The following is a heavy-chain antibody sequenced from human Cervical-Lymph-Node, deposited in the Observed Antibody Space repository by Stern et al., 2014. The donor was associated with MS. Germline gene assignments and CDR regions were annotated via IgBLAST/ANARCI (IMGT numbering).Heavy chain of an antibody. V-gene: IGHV1-69*09. CDR1: GGTFSSSYA. CDR2: IIPILGLA. D-gene: IGHD2-15*01. Sequence: VQLEESGAEVKKPGSSMNVSCKTSGGTFSSSYAITWMRQAPGQGLEWMGRIIPILGLANYAQKFQGRVFITADKSTSTTYLELSSLRSEDTAVYYCARGVVSNRAAATLHNLFDPWGQGTLVTVSS. CDR3: ARGVVSNRAAATLHNLFDP. J-gene: IGHJ5*02.